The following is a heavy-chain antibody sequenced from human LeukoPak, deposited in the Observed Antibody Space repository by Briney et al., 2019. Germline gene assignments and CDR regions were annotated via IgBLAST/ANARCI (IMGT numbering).Heavy chain of an antibody. CDR3: TTDEDWNYARKDV. CDR1: GFIFSSYA. J-gene: IGHJ6*02. D-gene: IGHD1-7*01. CDR2: TVSEIDGGTT. Sequence: GGSLRLSCATSGFIFSSYAMSWVRQAPGKGLEWVGQTVSEIDGGTTDYAAPVKGRFTISRDDSKSTLYLQMNSLKIEDTAVYYCTTDEDWNYARKDVWGQGATVIVSS. V-gene: IGHV3-15*04.